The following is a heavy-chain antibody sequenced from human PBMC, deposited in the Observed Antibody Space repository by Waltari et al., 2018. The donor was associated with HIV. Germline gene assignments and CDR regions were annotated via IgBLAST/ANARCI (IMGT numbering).Heavy chain of an antibody. CDR3: ARARGYSYGYEDY. Sequence: ELRLVESGCELVQPGGYLRLSCAAFGFSFSSYSMIWVRQAPGKGLEWISDISNSGNTIEYADSSKGRFTTSRDNAKHSLDLQRPSLRAEDTAVYYCARARGYSYGYEDYWGQGALVTVSS. CDR1: GFSFSSYS. J-gene: IGHJ4*02. CDR2: ISNSGNTI. V-gene: IGHV3-48*04. D-gene: IGHD5-18*01.